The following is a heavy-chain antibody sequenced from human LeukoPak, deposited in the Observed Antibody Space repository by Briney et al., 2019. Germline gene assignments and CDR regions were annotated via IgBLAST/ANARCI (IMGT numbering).Heavy chain of an antibody. V-gene: IGHV3-43*02. CDR3: AKGVDYYDSSGPGGDY. CDR1: GFTFSSYA. CDR2: ISWDGGST. J-gene: IGHJ4*02. Sequence: GGSLRLSCAASGFTFSSYAMSWVRQAPGKGLEWVSLISWDGGSTYYADSVKGRFTISRDNSKNSLYLQMNSLRTEDIALYYCAKGVDYYDSSGPGGDYWGQGTLVTVSS. D-gene: IGHD3-22*01.